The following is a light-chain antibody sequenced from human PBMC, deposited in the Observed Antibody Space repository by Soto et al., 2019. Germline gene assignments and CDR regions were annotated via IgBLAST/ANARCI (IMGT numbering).Light chain of an antibody. V-gene: IGKV3-20*01. Sequence: EIVLTQSPGTLSLSPGERFTLSRMASQSVSSGYLAWYQQKAGQAPRLLIYGAYSRATGTTDKFSGSGSGTDFSLTISRLEPEDFAVYYCQHYDNSLLTFGGGTKVEIK. J-gene: IGKJ4*01. CDR1: QSVSSGY. CDR2: GAY. CDR3: QHYDNSLLT.